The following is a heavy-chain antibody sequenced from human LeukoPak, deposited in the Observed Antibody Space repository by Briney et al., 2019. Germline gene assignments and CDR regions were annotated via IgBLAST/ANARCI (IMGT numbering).Heavy chain of an antibody. CDR2: INHSGST. CDR3: ARGLTFRGGWYGAFDF. V-gene: IGHV4-34*01. D-gene: IGHD6-19*01. CDR1: GGSFSGYY. Sequence: PSETLSPTCAVYGGSFSGYYWSWIRQPPGKGLEWIGEINHSGSTNYNPSLKSRVTVSVDTSKNQFSLKLSSVTAADTAVYYCARGLTFRGGWYGAFDFWGQGTMVTVSS. J-gene: IGHJ3*01.